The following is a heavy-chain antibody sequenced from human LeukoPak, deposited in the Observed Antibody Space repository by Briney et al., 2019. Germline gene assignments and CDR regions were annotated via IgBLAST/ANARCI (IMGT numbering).Heavy chain of an antibody. D-gene: IGHD5-24*01. CDR2: IDHAGTT. V-gene: IGHV4-38-2*01. CDR3: ARRRDGYNQLDY. CDR1: GFTFSDYN. Sequence: GSLRLSCAASGFTFSDYNMRWIRQPPGKGLEWIGTIDHAGTTFYNVSLKSRVTISVDTPNNQFSLRLNSVGAADTAVYYCARRRDGYNQLDYRGQGTLVTVSS. J-gene: IGHJ4*02.